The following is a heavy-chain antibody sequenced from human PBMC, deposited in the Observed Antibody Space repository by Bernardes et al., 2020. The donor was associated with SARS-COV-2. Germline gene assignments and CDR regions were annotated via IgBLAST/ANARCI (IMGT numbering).Heavy chain of an antibody. V-gene: IGHV4-39*07. D-gene: IGHD3-10*01. CDR1: GGSISSTSFY. J-gene: IGHJ4*02. Sequence: SETLSLTCTVSGGSISSTSFYWGWIRQPPGKGLEWIGSIYYTGSTYYNPSLKSRVTISVDTSKNQFSLKLRSEDTAVYYCATSYGSGSYPYWGQGTLVTVSS. CDR3: ATSYGSGSYPY. CDR2: IYYTGST.